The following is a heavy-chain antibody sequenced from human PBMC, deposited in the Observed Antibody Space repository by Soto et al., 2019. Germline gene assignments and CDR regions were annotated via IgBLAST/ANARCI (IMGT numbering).Heavy chain of an antibody. Sequence: PGGSLRLSCAASGFTFSSYAMSWVRQAPGKGLEWVSAFIGSGGSTYYADSVKGRFTISRDNSKNTLYLQMNSLRAEDTAVYYCANPMDLYDSSGYYYSYYYYGMDVWGQGTTVTVSS. CDR1: GFTFSSYA. D-gene: IGHD3-22*01. CDR3: ANPMDLYDSSGYYYSYYYYGMDV. V-gene: IGHV3-23*01. J-gene: IGHJ6*02. CDR2: FIGSGGST.